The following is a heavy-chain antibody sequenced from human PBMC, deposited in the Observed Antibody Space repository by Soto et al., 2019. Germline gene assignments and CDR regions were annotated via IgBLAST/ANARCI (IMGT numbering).Heavy chain of an antibody. CDR3: ARPPHGMDV. CDR1: GFTLSSFW. CDR2: IKQDGSEQ. Sequence: VQLVESGGRLVQPGGSLRLSCAASGFTLSSFWMTWVRHPPGKGLEWVASIKQDGSEQYYVDSVKGRFIVSRDNAKNTLYLQMNSLRVEDTAVYYCARPPHGMDVWGQGTTVTVSS. V-gene: IGHV3-7*03. J-gene: IGHJ6*02.